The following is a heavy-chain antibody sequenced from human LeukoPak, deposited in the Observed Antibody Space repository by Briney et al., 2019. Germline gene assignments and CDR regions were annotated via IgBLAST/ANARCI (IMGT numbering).Heavy chain of an antibody. V-gene: IGHV4-39*01. CDR2: IYYTGSA. J-gene: IGHJ4*02. D-gene: IGHD5-18*01. Sequence: PSETLSLTCSVSGASVSDGNYYWSWIRQPPGKGLEWIGSIYYTGSAYYNPSLKSRVTMSVDTSKNQFSLRLSSVTAADTAVYSCARHPERYSYFDYWGQGTLVTVSS. CDR1: GASVSDGNYY. CDR3: ARHPERYSYFDY.